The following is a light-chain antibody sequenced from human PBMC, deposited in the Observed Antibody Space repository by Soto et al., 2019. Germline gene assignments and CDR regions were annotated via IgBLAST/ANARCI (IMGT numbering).Light chain of an antibody. CDR3: QHYNSYSEA. CDR2: KAS. CDR1: QSISSW. V-gene: IGKV1-5*03. Sequence: IQMTQSPSTLSASVGDGVTLTCRASQSISSWLAWYQQKPGKAPKVLIYKASTLKSGVPSRFSGSGSGTEFTLTISSLQPDDFATYYCQHYNSYSEAFGQGTKVDIK. J-gene: IGKJ1*01.